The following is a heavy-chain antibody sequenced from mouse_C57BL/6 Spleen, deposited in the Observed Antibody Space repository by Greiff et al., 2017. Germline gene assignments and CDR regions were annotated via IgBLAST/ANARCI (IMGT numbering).Heavy chain of an antibody. V-gene: IGHV1-52*01. CDR2: IDPSDSET. CDR1: GYTFTSYW. D-gene: IGHD2-1*01. Sequence: QVQLQQPGAELVRPGSSVKLSCKASGYTFTSYWMHWVKQRPIQGLEWIGNIDPSDSETHYNQKFKDKATLTVDTSSSTAYLQLSSLTSADSAVNYCERSVCGNAYFDYWGQGTTLTVSS. CDR3: ERSVCGNAYFDY. J-gene: IGHJ2*01.